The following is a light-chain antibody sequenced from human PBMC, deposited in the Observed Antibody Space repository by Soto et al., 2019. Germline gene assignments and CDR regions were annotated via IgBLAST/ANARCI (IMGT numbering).Light chain of an antibody. CDR2: GAS. Sequence: EIVMTQSPATLSVSPGERATLSARASQSVSSNLAWYQQKPCQAPRLLIYGASTRATGIPAMFSGSGSGTEFTLTISSLQPEDFATYYCQQSYSTPITFDGGTQVEVK. CDR3: QQSYSTPIT. V-gene: IGKV3-15*01. J-gene: IGKJ4*01. CDR1: QSVSSN.